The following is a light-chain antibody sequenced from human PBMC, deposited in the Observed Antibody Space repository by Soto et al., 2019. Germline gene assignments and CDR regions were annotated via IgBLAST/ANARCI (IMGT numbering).Light chain of an antibody. CDR1: QSISSD. J-gene: IGKJ2*01. Sequence: EIVMTQSPATLSVSPGERATLSCRASQSISSDVAWYQQKPGQAPRLLIYGASTTATGIPARFSGRGSGTEFTLTISSLQSEDFAVYNCQQYNKWPRTFGQGTK. V-gene: IGKV3-15*01. CDR2: GAS. CDR3: QQYNKWPRT.